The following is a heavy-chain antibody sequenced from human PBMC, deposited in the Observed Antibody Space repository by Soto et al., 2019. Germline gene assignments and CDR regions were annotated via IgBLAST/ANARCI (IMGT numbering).Heavy chain of an antibody. Sequence: GSLRLSCVASGFTFSSYGMHWVRQAPGKGLEWVAIISYDGSNTYYADSVKGRFTISRDNSKNTLYLQMNSLRAEDTSVYYCAKEGGLSGSYYISSSYYFDYWGQGTLVTVSS. CDR3: AKEGGLSGSYYISSSYYFDY. CDR2: ISYDGSNT. D-gene: IGHD1-26*01. J-gene: IGHJ4*02. CDR1: GFTFSSYG. V-gene: IGHV3-30*18.